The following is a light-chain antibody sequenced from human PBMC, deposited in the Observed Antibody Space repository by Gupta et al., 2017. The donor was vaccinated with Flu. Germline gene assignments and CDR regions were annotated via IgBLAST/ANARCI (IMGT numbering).Light chain of an antibody. CDR1: QSVSSY. Sequence: EIVLTQSPATLSLSPGERAPLSCRASQSVSSYLAWYQQKLGQAPRLLIYDASNRATGIPARFRGSGSGTDFTLTISSLEPEDFAVYYCQQRSNWPITFGQGTRLDIK. V-gene: IGKV3-11*01. CDR3: QQRSNWPIT. CDR2: DAS. J-gene: IGKJ5*01.